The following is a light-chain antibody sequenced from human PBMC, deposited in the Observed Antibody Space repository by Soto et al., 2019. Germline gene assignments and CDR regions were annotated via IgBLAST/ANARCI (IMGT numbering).Light chain of an antibody. V-gene: IGKV3-20*01. Sequence: EIVLTQSPGTLSLSPGERATLSCRASQSVSSNYLAWYQQKPGQAPRLLIYGASSRATGIPDRFSGSGSGTDFTLTISGLEPEDSAVYYCQHYDGSPRTFGQGTKVEIK. J-gene: IGKJ2*01. CDR1: QSVSSNY. CDR2: GAS. CDR3: QHYDGSPRT.